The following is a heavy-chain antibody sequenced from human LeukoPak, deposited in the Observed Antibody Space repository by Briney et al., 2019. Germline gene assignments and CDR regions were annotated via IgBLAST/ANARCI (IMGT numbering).Heavy chain of an antibody. CDR3: ARDYYSYGFPAGDDY. V-gene: IGHV3-11*01. CDR2: ISSSGSTI. J-gene: IGHJ4*02. D-gene: IGHD5-18*01. CDR1: GFTFSDYY. Sequence: GGSLRLYCAASGFTFSDYYMSWIRQAPGKGLEWVSYISSSGSTIYYADSVKGRFTISRDNAKNSLYLQMNSLRAEDTAVYYCARDYYSYGFPAGDDYWGQGTLVTVSS.